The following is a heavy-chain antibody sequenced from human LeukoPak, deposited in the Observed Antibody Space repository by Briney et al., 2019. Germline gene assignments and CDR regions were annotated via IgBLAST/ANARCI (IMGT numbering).Heavy chain of an antibody. J-gene: IGHJ1*01. CDR1: GFTFSTYA. D-gene: IGHD3-10*01. Sequence: GRSLRLSCAASGFTFSTYAMHWVRQAPGKGLEWVAVISYDGSNKRYADSVKGRFTISRDNSKNTLYLQLNSLRVEDTAVYYCARAGGIGQLLGSEYFRHWGQGTLVSVSS. CDR2: ISYDGSNK. CDR3: ARAGGIGQLLGSEYFRH. V-gene: IGHV3-30*04.